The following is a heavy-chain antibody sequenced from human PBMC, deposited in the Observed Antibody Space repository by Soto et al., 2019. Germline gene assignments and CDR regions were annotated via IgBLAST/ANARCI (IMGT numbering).Heavy chain of an antibody. D-gene: IGHD3-16*02. CDR3: ARVPANYDYVWGSYRSPCYFDY. CDR2: ISAYNGNT. V-gene: IGHV1-18*04. CDR1: GYTFTSYG. J-gene: IGHJ4*02. Sequence: GAAVKVSCKASGYTFTSYGISWVRQAPGQGLEWMGWISAYNGNTNYAQKLQGRVTMTTDTSTSTAYMELRSLRSDDTAVYYCARVPANYDYVWGSYRSPCYFDYWGQGTLVTVSS.